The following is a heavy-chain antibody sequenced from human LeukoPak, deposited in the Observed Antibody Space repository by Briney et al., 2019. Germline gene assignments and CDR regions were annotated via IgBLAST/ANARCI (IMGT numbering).Heavy chain of an antibody. J-gene: IGHJ4*02. Sequence: GESLKISCKGSGYSFTNYWIAWVRQMPGKGLEWMGIIYPDYSDTKYSPSFQGQLTLSADKSISTAYLQWNSLEASDTAMCYCARPPIYCSGGTCFSSTYFDYWGQGTLVTVSS. V-gene: IGHV5-51*01. CDR2: IYPDYSDT. D-gene: IGHD2-15*01. CDR3: ARPPIYCSGGTCFSSTYFDY. CDR1: GYSFTNYW.